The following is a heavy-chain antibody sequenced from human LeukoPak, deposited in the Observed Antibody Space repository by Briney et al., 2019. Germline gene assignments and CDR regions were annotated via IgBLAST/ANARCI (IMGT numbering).Heavy chain of an antibody. CDR3: ARSPYRAYDFWSGNNWFDP. J-gene: IGHJ5*02. D-gene: IGHD3-3*01. CDR1: GGSISSYY. CDR2: IYYSGST. Sequence: SETLSLTCTVSGGSISSYYWSWIRQPPGKGLGWIGYIYYSGSTNYNPSLKSRVTISVDTSKNQFSLKLSSVTAADTAVYYCARSPYRAYDFWSGNNWFDPWGQGTLVTVSS. V-gene: IGHV4-59*01.